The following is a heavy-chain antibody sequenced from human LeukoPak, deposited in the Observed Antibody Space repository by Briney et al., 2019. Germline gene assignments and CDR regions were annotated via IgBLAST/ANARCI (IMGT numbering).Heavy chain of an antibody. J-gene: IGHJ4*02. CDR3: ARVLSGLEWLFRIDY. CDR1: GYTFTGYY. D-gene: IGHD3-3*01. Sequence: ASVKVSCKASGYTFTGYYMHWVRQAPGQGLEWMGWINPNSGGTNYAQKFQGRVTMTRDTSISTAYMELSRLRSDDTAVYYCARVLSGLEWLFRIDYWGQGTLVTVSS. CDR2: INPNSGGT. V-gene: IGHV1-2*02.